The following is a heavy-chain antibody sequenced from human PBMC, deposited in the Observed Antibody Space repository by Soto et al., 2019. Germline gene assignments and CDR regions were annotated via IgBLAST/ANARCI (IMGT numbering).Heavy chain of an antibody. Sequence: QLQLQESGPGLVKPSETLSLTCIVSGGSISSNNYYWGWIRQPPGKGLEWIGSIYAVGSTYYNPSLKSRVIISVDPSKNQFSLNVNSVTATDTAVYYCAGSGSGSSWPFDNWGQGALVTVSS. J-gene: IGHJ4*02. CDR1: GGSISSNNYY. D-gene: IGHD6-13*01. CDR3: AGSGSGSSWPFDN. CDR2: IYAVGST. V-gene: IGHV4-39*01.